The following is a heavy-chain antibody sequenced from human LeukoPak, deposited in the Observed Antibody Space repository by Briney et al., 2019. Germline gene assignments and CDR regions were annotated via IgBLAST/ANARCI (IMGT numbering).Heavy chain of an antibody. V-gene: IGHV3-30*04. CDR3: ARWPLGY. CDR1: GFTFSSYA. J-gene: IGHJ4*02. CDR2: ISYDGSNK. D-gene: IGHD5-12*01. Sequence: GGSLRLSCAAAGFTFSSYAMHWVRQAPGKGLEWVVVISYDGSNKYYADSVNGRFTISRDNSKNKLYLQMNSLRAEDTAVYYCARWPLGYWGQGTLVTVSS.